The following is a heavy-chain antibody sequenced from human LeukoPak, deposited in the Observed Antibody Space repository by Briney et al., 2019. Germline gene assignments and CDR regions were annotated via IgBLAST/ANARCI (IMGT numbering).Heavy chain of an antibody. J-gene: IGHJ4*02. Sequence: SETLSLTCTVSGGSISRSSYYWGWIRQPPGKGLEWIGSIYYSGSTYHNPSLKSRVNISADTSKNQFSLKLNSVTAADTAVYYCARLGFGYSGSSPYFDSWGQGTLVTVSS. CDR3: ARLGFGYSGSSPYFDS. D-gene: IGHD1-26*01. CDR2: IYYSGST. V-gene: IGHV4-39*01. CDR1: GGSISRSSYY.